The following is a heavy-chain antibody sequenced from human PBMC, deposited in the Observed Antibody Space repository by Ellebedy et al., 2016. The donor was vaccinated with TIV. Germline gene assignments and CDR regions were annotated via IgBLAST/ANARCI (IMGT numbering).Heavy chain of an antibody. CDR1: GGTFSSYA. V-gene: IGHV1-69*13. Sequence: AASVKVSCKASGGTFSSYAISWVRQAPGQGLEWMGGIIPIFGATNYAQNFQGRVMITADESMSTVYMELSRLRSDDTAVYYCASDTSGYSSDAFDIWGQGTMVTVSS. D-gene: IGHD3-22*01. J-gene: IGHJ3*02. CDR3: ASDTSGYSSDAFDI. CDR2: IIPIFGAT.